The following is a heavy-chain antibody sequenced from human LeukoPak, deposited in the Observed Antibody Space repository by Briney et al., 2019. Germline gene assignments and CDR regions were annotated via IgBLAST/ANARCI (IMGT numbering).Heavy chain of an antibody. Sequence: GGSLRLSCAASGFTFSSSWMCWVRQAPGKGLEWVANINENGGTKNYVESVKGRFTISRDNSKNTLYLQMNSLRAEDTALYYCARKSASGNYPLDYWGQGTLVTVSS. CDR2: INENGGTK. CDR1: GFTFSSSW. V-gene: IGHV3-7*03. D-gene: IGHD3-10*01. CDR3: ARKSASGNYPLDY. J-gene: IGHJ4*02.